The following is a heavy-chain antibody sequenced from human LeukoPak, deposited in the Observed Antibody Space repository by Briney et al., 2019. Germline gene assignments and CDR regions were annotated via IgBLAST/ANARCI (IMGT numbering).Heavy chain of an antibody. Sequence: PGGSLRLSCAASGFTFSNYAMRWVRQAPGKGLEWVSVISGSGGRTYYADSVKGRFTISRDNSKNTLYLQMNSLRAEDTAVYYCARYYYDSSGYLDYWGQGTLVTVSS. J-gene: IGHJ4*02. CDR2: ISGSGGRT. V-gene: IGHV3-23*01. CDR3: ARYYYDSSGYLDY. CDR1: GFTFSNYA. D-gene: IGHD3-22*01.